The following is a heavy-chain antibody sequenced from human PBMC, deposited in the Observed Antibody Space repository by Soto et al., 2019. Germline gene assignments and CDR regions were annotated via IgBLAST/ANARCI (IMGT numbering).Heavy chain of an antibody. J-gene: IGHJ4*02. Sequence: QVQLVESGGGVVQPGRSLRLSCAASGFSFSTYAMHWVRQTPGKGLEWVAVISYDGDHKYYPDSVKGRFTISRAKSQNTLYPLVNSLRREDTAIYYCARGPAPQDIDNLTGDLHCDYWGPGTLVTVSS. CDR1: GFSFSTYA. CDR3: ARGPAPQDIDNLTGDLHCDY. CDR2: ISYDGDHK. V-gene: IGHV3-30-3*01. D-gene: IGHD3-9*01.